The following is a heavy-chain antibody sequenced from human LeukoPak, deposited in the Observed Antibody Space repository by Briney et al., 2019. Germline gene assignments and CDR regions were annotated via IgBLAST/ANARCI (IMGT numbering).Heavy chain of an antibody. CDR2: IIPIFGTA. D-gene: IGHD5-18*01. CDR3: AKTGIQLWLFDY. J-gene: IGHJ4*02. V-gene: IGHV1-69*05. Sequence: SVKVSCKGCGCTFSSYAISWVRQAPGQGLAWMGRIIPIFGTANYAQKFHRRVTITTDESTSTAYMELSSRRSEDTAVYYCAKTGIQLWLFDYWGQGTLVTVSS. CDR1: GCTFSSYA.